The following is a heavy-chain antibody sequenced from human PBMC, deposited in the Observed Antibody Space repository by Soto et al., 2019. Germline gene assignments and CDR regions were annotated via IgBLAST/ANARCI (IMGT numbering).Heavy chain of an antibody. Sequence: GASVKVSCKASGYTFTSYGISWVRQAPGQGLEWMGWISAYNGNTNYAQKLQGRVTMTTDTSTSTAYMELRSLRSDDTAVYYCARTRGYCISTSCLENWFDPWGQGTLVTVSS. J-gene: IGHJ5*02. D-gene: IGHD2-2*01. CDR1: GYTFTSYG. CDR2: ISAYNGNT. V-gene: IGHV1-18*01. CDR3: ARTRGYCISTSCLENWFDP.